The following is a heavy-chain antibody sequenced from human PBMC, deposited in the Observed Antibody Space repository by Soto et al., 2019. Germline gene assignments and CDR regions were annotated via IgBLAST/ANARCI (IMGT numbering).Heavy chain of an antibody. J-gene: IGHJ6*02. D-gene: IGHD3-16*01. CDR1: GFTFSNYA. Sequence: GALRLSCAASGFTFSNYAMNWVRQAPGKGLEWVSGLIGSGAFTYYADSIKGRFTISRDNSKNTLYLQINSLRADDTAVYYCAKAGAGTAGGNYFHYGMDVWGQGTTVTVSS. V-gene: IGHV3-23*01. CDR2: LIGSGAFT. CDR3: AKAGAGTAGGNYFHYGMDV.